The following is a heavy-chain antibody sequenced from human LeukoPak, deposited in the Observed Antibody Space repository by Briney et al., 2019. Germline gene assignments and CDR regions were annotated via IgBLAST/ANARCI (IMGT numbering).Heavy chain of an antibody. D-gene: IGHD3-22*01. CDR2: ISYDGSNK. CDR3: AEEVYDSSDGGAFDI. V-gene: IGHV3-30*18. J-gene: IGHJ3*02. CDR1: GFTFSSYG. Sequence: PGRSLRLSCAASGFTFSSYGMHWVRQAPGKGLEWVAVISYDGSNKYYADSVKGRFTISRDNSKNTLYLQMNSLRAEDTAVYYCAEEVYDSSDGGAFDIWGRGTMVTVS.